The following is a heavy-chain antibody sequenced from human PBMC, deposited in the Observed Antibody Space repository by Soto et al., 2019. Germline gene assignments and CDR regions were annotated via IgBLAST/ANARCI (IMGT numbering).Heavy chain of an antibody. CDR2: ISGSGGST. CDR3: ASRFVLDAFDV. D-gene: IGHD3-3*01. J-gene: IGHJ3*01. V-gene: IGHV3-23*01. Sequence: EVQLLESGGGLVQPGGSLRLSCAASGFSFSSYAMSWVRQAPGKGLEWVSAISGSGGSTYYADSVKGRFTISRDNSKNTLYLQLNSLRAEDTAIYDCASRFVLDAFDVWGQGTMVTVAS. CDR1: GFSFSSYA.